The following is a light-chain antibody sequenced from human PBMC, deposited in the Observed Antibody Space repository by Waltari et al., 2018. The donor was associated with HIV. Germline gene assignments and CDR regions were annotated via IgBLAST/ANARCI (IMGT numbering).Light chain of an antibody. CDR2: RTS. J-gene: IGKJ2*01. V-gene: IGKV1-5*03. CDR3: QQYSTHYA. Sequence: QMTQSPSHLSVSVGDTVVITCRARQNLDNWLAWYQQKPGRAPKLLMSRTSILEGGGSSRCIGSGAGTQFTLTITSLQSDDVGTYFCQQYSTHYAFGQGTRVE. CDR1: QNLDNW.